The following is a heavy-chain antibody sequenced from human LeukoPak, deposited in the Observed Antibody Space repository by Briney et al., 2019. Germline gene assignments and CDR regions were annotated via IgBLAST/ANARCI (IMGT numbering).Heavy chain of an antibody. J-gene: IGHJ4*02. D-gene: IGHD4-17*01. CDR2: IYYSGST. CDR1: GGSISSGGYY. Sequence: SETLSLTCTVSGGSISSGGYYWSWIRQHPGKGLEWIGYIYYSGSTYYNPSLKSRVTISVDTSKNQFSLKLSSVTAADTAVYYCAALLDYGDYRGYFDYWGQGTLVTVSS. CDR3: AALLDYGDYRGYFDY. V-gene: IGHV4-31*03.